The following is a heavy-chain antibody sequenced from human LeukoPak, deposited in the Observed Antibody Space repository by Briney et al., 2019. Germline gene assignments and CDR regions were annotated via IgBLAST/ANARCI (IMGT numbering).Heavy chain of an antibody. CDR3: AKLGGQEVYNYYVGV. V-gene: IGHV3-23*01. CDR1: GFTFGNYA. CDR2: IIDSGDIT. D-gene: IGHD3-16*01. Sequence: GGSLRLSCAASGFTFGNYAMHWVRQAPGKGLEWVSGIIDSGDITYYANSVKGRFTISRDNSKNTLYLQMNSLRAEDTAVYYCAKLGGQEVYNYYVGVWGKGTTVAVSS. J-gene: IGHJ6*03.